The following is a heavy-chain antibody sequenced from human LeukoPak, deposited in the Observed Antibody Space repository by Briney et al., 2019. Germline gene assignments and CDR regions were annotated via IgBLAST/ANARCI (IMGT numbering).Heavy chain of an antibody. Sequence: PSETLSLTCAVYGGSFSGYYWSWIRQPPGKGLEWIGEINHSGSTNYNPSLKSRVTISVDTSKNQFSLKLSSVTAADTAVYYCARVMITFGGVSHIDYWGREPWSLSPQ. J-gene: IGHJ4*02. V-gene: IGHV4-34*01. CDR1: GGSFSGYY. CDR3: ARVMITFGGVSHIDY. CDR2: INHSGST. D-gene: IGHD3-16*01.